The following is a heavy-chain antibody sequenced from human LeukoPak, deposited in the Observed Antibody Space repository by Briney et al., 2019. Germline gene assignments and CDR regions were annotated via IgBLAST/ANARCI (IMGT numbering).Heavy chain of an antibody. J-gene: IGHJ5*02. CDR1: GYSFTSYW. CDR2: IYPGDSDT. Sequence: GESLKISCKGSGYSFTSYWIGWVRQMPGKGLEWMGIIYPGDSDTRYSPSFQGQVTISADKSISTAYLQWSSLKASDTAMYYCARLSPFAFRDSWFDPWGQGTLVTVSS. V-gene: IGHV5-51*01. CDR3: ARLSPFAFRDSWFDP.